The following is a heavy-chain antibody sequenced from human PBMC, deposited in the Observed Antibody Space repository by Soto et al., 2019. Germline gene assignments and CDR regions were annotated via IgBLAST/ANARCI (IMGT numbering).Heavy chain of an antibody. D-gene: IGHD3-3*01. CDR2: INHSGST. J-gene: IGHJ2*01. V-gene: IGHV4-34*01. CDR3: ARGQYYDFWSGSYWYFDL. CDR1: GGSFSGYY. Sequence: SETLSLTCAVYGGSFSGYYWSWIRQPPGKGLEWIGEINHSGSTNYNPSLKSRVTISVDTSKNQFSLKLSSVTAADTAVYYCARGQYYDFWSGSYWYFDLWGRGTLVTV.